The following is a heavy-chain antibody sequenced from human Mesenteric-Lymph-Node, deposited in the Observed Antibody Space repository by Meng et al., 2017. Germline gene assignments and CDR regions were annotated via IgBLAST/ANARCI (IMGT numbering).Heavy chain of an antibody. CDR2: IYHSGST. CDR3: ARVRSAGTSYDALNI. D-gene: IGHD3-10*01. CDR1: GGSISSSNW. J-gene: IGHJ3*02. Sequence: GSLRLSCAVSGGSISSSNWWSWVRQPPGKGLEWIGEIYHSGSTNYNPSLKSRVTISVDTSKNQLSLKLSSVTAADTAVYYCARVRSAGTSYDALNIWGQGTMVTVSS. V-gene: IGHV4-4*02.